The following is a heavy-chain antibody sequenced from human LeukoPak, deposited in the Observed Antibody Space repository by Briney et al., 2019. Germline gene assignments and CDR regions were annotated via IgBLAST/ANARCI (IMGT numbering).Heavy chain of an antibody. CDR2: IWYGGSNK. D-gene: IGHD4-17*01. V-gene: IGHV3-33*01. J-gene: IGHJ4*02. CDR3: ARDDYGDYGDY. CDR1: GFTFSSYG. Sequence: PGGSLRLSCAASGFTFSSYGMHWVRQAPGKGLEWVAVIWYGGSNKYYADSVKGRFTISRDNSKNTLYLQMNSLRAEDTAVYYCARDDYGDYGDYWGQGTLVTVSS.